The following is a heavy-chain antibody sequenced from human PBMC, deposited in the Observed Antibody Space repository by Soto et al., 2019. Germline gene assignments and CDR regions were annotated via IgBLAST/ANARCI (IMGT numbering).Heavy chain of an antibody. CDR1: GGSISSSSYY. CDR3: ARASSTVYYYYGMDV. CDR2: IYYSGST. Sequence: SETLSLTCTVSGGSISSSSYYWGCIRQPPGKGLEWIGSIYYSGSTYYNPSLKSRVTISVDTSKNQFSLKLSSVTAADTAVYYCARASSTVYYYYGMDVWGQGTTVTV. V-gene: IGHV4-39*01. D-gene: IGHD4-17*01. J-gene: IGHJ6*02.